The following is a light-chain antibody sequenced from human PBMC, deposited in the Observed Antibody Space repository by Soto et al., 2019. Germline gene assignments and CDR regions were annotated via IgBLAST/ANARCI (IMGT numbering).Light chain of an antibody. Sequence: DIQMTQSPTSLSSSVGDRFTITCRASQAIRNDLGWYQQKPAKAPKRLIYAASSLQSGVPSRFSGSGSGTEFTLTISSLQPEDSATYYCLQHHTYPRTFGQGTKVDI. V-gene: IGKV1-17*01. CDR3: LQHHTYPRT. CDR2: AAS. CDR1: QAIRND. J-gene: IGKJ1*01.